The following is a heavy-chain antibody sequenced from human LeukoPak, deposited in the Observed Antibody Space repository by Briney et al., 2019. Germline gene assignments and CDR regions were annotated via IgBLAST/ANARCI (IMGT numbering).Heavy chain of an antibody. Sequence: GASMKISCKASGYTFTNFGISWVRQAPGQGLEWMGWISVYNGDTNFVQKLQGRVTMTTDTSTTTAYMELRNLRSDDTAMYYCARDHSSSCQLLDYWGQGTLVTVSS. CDR2: ISVYNGDT. J-gene: IGHJ4*02. D-gene: IGHD6-13*01. CDR3: ARDHSSSCQLLDY. V-gene: IGHV1-18*01. CDR1: GYTFTNFG.